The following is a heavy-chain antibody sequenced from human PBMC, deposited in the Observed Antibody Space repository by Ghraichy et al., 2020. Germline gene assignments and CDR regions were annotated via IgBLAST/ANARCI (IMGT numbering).Heavy chain of an antibody. CDR2: ITHNGST. Sequence: SETLSLTCAVFGESFSGYLWTWIRQPPGKGLEWIGEITHNGSTNFYPSLKSRVTISVDTSKNQFSLKLTSLTAADTAVYYCSRGRRSTVTTGSNYYYPYALDVWGQGTTVAVSS. J-gene: IGHJ6*02. CDR3: SRGRRSTVTTGSNYYYPYALDV. D-gene: IGHD4-17*01. V-gene: IGHV4-34*01. CDR1: GESFSGYL.